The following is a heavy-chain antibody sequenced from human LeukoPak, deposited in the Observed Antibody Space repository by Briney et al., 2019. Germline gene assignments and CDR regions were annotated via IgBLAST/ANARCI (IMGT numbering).Heavy chain of an antibody. CDR3: AKAEDSSGYYYPDY. CDR2: ISGSGGST. J-gene: IGHJ4*02. D-gene: IGHD3-22*01. Sequence: GGSQRLSCAASGFTVSSNYMSWVRQAPGKGLEWVSAISGSGGSTYYADSVKGRFTISRDNSKNTLYLQMNSLRAEDTAVYYCAKAEDSSGYYYPDYWGQGTLVTVSS. CDR1: GFTVSSNY. V-gene: IGHV3-23*01.